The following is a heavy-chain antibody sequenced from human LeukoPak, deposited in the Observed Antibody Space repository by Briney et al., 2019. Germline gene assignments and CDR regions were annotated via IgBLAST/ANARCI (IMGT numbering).Heavy chain of an antibody. D-gene: IGHD1-26*01. Sequence: ASVKVSCKASGYTFTSYGISWVRQVPGQGLEWMGWISAYNGNTNYAQKLQGRVTMTTDTSTSTAYMELRSLRSDDMAVYYCARDRVDVGATFRDYWGQGTLVTVSS. J-gene: IGHJ4*02. V-gene: IGHV1-18*03. CDR2: ISAYNGNT. CDR1: GYTFTSYG. CDR3: ARDRVDVGATFRDY.